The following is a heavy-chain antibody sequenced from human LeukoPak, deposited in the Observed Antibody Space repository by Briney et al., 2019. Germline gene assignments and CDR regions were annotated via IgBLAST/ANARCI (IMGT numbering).Heavy chain of an antibody. Sequence: SETLSLTCTVSGSSISSSSYYWGWIRQPPGKGLEWIGSVYYSGSTYYNPSLKSRVTISVDTSKNQFSLKLSSVTAADTAVYYCARGVVRGVRSYYFDYWGQGTLVTVSS. V-gene: IGHV4-39*01. CDR1: GSSISSSSYY. CDR2: VYYSGST. CDR3: ARGVVRGVRSYYFDY. J-gene: IGHJ4*02. D-gene: IGHD3-10*01.